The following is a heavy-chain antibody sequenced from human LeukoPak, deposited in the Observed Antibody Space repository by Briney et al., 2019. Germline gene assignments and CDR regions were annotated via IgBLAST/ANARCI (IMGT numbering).Heavy chain of an antibody. CDR2: IKSKTDGGTT. J-gene: IGHJ4*02. V-gene: IGHV3-15*01. D-gene: IGHD3-10*01. Sequence: GGSLRLSCAASGFTFTNAWMSWVRQAPGKGLEWVGRIKSKTDGGTTDYAAPVKGRFTISRDDSKNTVYLQMNSLKTEDTAVYYCASYGSGSHDYWGQGSLVTVSS. CDR3: ASYGSGSHDY. CDR1: GFTFTNAW.